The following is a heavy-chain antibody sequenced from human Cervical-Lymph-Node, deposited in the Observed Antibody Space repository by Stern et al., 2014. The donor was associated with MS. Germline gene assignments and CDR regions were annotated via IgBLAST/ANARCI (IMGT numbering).Heavy chain of an antibody. Sequence: QVQLVQSGAEVKKPGSSVKVSCKASGGTFSSYAISWVRQAPGQGLEWMGGIILVFGTANYAQKFQGRVTVPADESTSTAYMELSSLRSEDTSVYYCARGRARDLLPFDYWGQGTLVTVSS. CDR2: IILVFGTA. CDR1: GGTFSSYA. J-gene: IGHJ4*02. D-gene: IGHD1-26*01. V-gene: IGHV1-69*01. CDR3: ARGRARDLLPFDY.